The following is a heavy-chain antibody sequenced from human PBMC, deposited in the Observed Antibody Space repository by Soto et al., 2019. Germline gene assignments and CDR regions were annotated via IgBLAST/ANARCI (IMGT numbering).Heavy chain of an antibody. V-gene: IGHV4-39*02. J-gene: IGHJ6*02. D-gene: IGHD6-6*01. CDR2: IYYSGRT. CDR3: AREYSSSSGHEYYYGMDV. Sequence: PWETLSLTCTVSGGSISSSSYYWGWIRQPPGKGLEWVGRIYYSGRTYYNPSLKRRVTISVDTSKNQFSLKLSSVTAADTAVYYCAREYSSSSGHEYYYGMDVWGQGTTVTVSS. CDR1: GGSISSSSYY.